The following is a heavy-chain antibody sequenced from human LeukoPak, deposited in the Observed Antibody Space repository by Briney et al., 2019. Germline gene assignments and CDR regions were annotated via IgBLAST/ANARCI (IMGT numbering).Heavy chain of an antibody. V-gene: IGHV1-2*02. CDR3: ARASSSTSHFWFDP. D-gene: IGHD2-2*01. Sequence: RASVKVSCKASGYTFTGYYMHWVRQAPGQGLEWMGWINPNSGGTNYAQKFQGRVTMTRDTSISTAYMELSRLRSDDTAVYYCARASSSTSHFWFDPWGQGTLVTVSS. CDR1: GYTFTGYY. J-gene: IGHJ5*02. CDR2: INPNSGGT.